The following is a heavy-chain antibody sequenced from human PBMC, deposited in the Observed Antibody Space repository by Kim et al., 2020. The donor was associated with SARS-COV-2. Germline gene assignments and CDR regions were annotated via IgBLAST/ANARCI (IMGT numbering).Heavy chain of an antibody. J-gene: IGHJ4*02. D-gene: IGHD4-17*01. V-gene: IGHV3-33*01. Sequence: YAAAVKGRLTISRDNSKNTLYLQMNSLRADDTAMYYCARHDYDYGDSAFDYWGQGTLVSVSS. CDR3: ARHDYDYGDSAFDY.